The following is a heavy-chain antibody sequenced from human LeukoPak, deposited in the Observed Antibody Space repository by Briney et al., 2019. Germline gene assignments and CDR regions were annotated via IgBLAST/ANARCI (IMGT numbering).Heavy chain of an antibody. CDR1: GDSVSSYSAG. J-gene: IGHJ4*02. V-gene: IGHV6-1*01. CDR3: GRDIGAAIGH. D-gene: IGHD6-13*01. Sequence: SQILSLTCAISGDSVSSYSAGWNWIRQSPSRGLEGLGRTYYRLKWYNEYALSVRSRITISPGTSKNQVSLQLNSVTPDDTAFYYCGRDIGAAIGHWGQGTLVTVSS. CDR2: TYYRLKWYN.